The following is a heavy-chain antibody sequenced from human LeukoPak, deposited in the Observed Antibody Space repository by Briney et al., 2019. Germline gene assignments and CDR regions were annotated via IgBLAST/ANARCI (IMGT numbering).Heavy chain of an antibody. J-gene: IGHJ4*02. Sequence: GASVKVSCKASGGTFSSYAISWVRQAPGQGLEWMGGIIPIFGTANYAQKFQGRVTITADESTSTAYMELSSLRSEDTAVYYCGRGDSREGYNYEDYWGQGNLVTVSS. CDR1: GGTFSSYA. CDR2: IIPIFGTA. CDR3: GRGDSREGYNYEDY. V-gene: IGHV1-69*13. D-gene: IGHD5-24*01.